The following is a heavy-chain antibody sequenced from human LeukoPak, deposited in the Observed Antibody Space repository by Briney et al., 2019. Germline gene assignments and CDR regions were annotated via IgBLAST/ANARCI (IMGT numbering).Heavy chain of an antibody. D-gene: IGHD1-26*01. CDR3: ARGIRRWELLRFVFWFDP. CDR2: MNPNSGNT. Sequence: ASVRVSCKASGYTFTSYDINWVRQAPGQGLEWMGWMNPNSGNTDYAQKLQGRVTMTRNTSISTAYMELSSLRSEDTAVYYCARGIRRWELLRFVFWFDPWGQGTLVTVSS. J-gene: IGHJ5*02. V-gene: IGHV1-8*01. CDR1: GYTFTSYD.